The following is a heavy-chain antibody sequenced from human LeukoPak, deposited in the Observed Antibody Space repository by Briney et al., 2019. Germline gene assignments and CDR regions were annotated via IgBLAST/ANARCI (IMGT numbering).Heavy chain of an antibody. D-gene: IGHD2-2*01. V-gene: IGHV3-30*04. CDR2: ISYDGSNK. Sequence: GGSLRLSCAAPGFTFSSYAIHWVRQAPGKGVGWVGVISYDGSNKYYADSVKGRFTISRDNSKNTLYLQMNSLRAEDTAVYYCAGDDCSSTSCYYFPANWFDPWGQGTLVTVSS. J-gene: IGHJ5*02. CDR1: GFTFSSYA. CDR3: AGDDCSSTSCYYFPANWFDP.